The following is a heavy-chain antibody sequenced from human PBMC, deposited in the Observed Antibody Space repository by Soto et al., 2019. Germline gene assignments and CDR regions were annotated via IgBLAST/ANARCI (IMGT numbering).Heavy chain of an antibody. CDR1: GGSISSYY. J-gene: IGHJ4*02. V-gene: IGHV4-59*01. Sequence: QVHLQESGPGLVKPSETLSLTCTVSGGSISSYYWSWIRQPPGKGLEWIGYISYSGSTNYNPSLKSRVTISVDASKNQFSLQLTSVTAADTAVYYCAGLRSPWAGSDYWGQGTLVIVSS. D-gene: IGHD4-17*01. CDR3: AGLRSPWAGSDY. CDR2: ISYSGST.